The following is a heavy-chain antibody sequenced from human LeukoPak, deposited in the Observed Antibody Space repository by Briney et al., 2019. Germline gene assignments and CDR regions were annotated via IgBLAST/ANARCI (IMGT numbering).Heavy chain of an antibody. V-gene: IGHV3-7*03. J-gene: IGHJ4*02. D-gene: IGHD3-22*01. CDR3: ARDLYYDSSGYYYHDY. CDR2: IKQDGSEK. CDR1: GFTFSSYW. Sequence: PGGSLRLSCAASGFTFSSYWMSWVRQAPGKGLEWVANIKQDGSEKYYVDSVKGRFTISRDNSKNTLYLQMNSLRVEDTAVYYCARDLYYDSSGYYYHDYWGQGTLVTVSS.